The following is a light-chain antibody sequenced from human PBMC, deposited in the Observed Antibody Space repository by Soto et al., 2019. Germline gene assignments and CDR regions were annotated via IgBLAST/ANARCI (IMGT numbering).Light chain of an antibody. CDR3: QQSYSTLLFT. V-gene: IGKV1-39*01. Sequence: DIQMTQSPSSVSASVGDRVTITCRTSQSISSYLNWYQQKPGKAPKLLIYSASSLQSGVPSRFSGSGSGTVFTLTISSLQPEDSATYYCQQSYSTLLFTFGPGTKVDIK. CDR2: SAS. CDR1: QSISSY. J-gene: IGKJ3*01.